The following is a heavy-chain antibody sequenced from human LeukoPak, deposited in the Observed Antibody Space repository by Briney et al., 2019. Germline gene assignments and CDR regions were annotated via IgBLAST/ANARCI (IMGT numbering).Heavy chain of an antibody. Sequence: PGGSLRLSCEASRFTFSSYGMHWVRQAPGKGLEWVAVVWNDGTKKYYADSVKGRFTISRDKSKNTLYLQMNSLRAEDTAVYYCARERGAAGTGPIDYWGRGTLVTVSS. CDR2: VWNDGTKK. J-gene: IGHJ4*02. CDR3: ARERGAAGTGPIDY. D-gene: IGHD6-13*01. CDR1: RFTFSSYG. V-gene: IGHV3-33*01.